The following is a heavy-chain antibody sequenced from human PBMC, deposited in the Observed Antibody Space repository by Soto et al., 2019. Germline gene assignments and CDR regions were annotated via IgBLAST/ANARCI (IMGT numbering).Heavy chain of an antibody. CDR1: GFTFNSYS. Sequence: GGSLRLSCAASGFTFNSYSVNWVRQAPGKGLEWVASISSGSVYIDFADSVRGRFTISRDDVTNSVSLQMDSLRVEDTGIYYCARYDAFKAFVLWGQGTMVTVSS. D-gene: IGHD1-1*01. J-gene: IGHJ3*01. CDR2: ISSGSVYI. V-gene: IGHV3-21*06. CDR3: ARYDAFKAFVL.